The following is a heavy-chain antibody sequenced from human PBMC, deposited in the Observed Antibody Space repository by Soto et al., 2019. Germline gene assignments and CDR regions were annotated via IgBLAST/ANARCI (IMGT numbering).Heavy chain of an antibody. CDR1: GGSISSYY. D-gene: IGHD2-2*01. Sequence: SETLSLTCTVSGGSISSYYWSWIRQPPGKGLEWIGYIYYSGSTNYNPSLKSRVTISVDTSKNQFSLKLSSVTAADTAVYYCARVGRVTSPFDDWGQGTLVTVSS. CDR3: ARVGRVTSPFDD. CDR2: IYYSGST. J-gene: IGHJ4*02. V-gene: IGHV4-59*01.